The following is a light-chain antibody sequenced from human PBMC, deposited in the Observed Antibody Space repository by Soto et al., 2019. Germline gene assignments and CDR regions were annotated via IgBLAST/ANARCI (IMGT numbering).Light chain of an antibody. CDR2: EVS. Sequence: QSVLTQPASVSGSPGQSITISCTGSSSDVGGYNYVSWYQQHPGKAPQVMIYEVSNRPSGVSNRFSGYKSGNTASLTISGLQAEDEADYYCSSSTGSSTLVFGGGTQVTVL. CDR3: SSSTGSSTLV. CDR1: SSDVGGYNY. V-gene: IGLV2-14*01. J-gene: IGLJ3*02.